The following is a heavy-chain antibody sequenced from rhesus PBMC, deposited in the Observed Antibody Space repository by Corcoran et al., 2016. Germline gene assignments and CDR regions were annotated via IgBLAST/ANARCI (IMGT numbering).Heavy chain of an antibody. V-gene: IGHV4-169*02. J-gene: IGHJ3*01. D-gene: IGHD6-25*01. Sequence: QLQLQESGPGLVKPSETLSVTCAVSGGYISSSYWSWIRQAPGKGLEWIGYLYVSGPTPNYNPSLMSRVTLSVDTSNIQRSLKLSAVTAADTAVYYCASVAAADDAFDFWGQGLRVTVSS. CDR2: LYVSGPTP. CDR1: GGYISSSY. CDR3: ASVAAADDAFDF.